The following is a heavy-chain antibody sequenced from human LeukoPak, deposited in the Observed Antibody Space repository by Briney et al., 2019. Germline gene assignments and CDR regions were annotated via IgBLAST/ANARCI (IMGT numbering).Heavy chain of an antibody. D-gene: IGHD3-22*01. V-gene: IGHV4-39*07. CDR1: GGSITNNNYY. Sequence: SVTLSLTCTVSGGSITNNNYYWDWIRQPPGKGLEWIGDLYYSGSTHYNPSLKSRVTISVDTSKNQFSLKLSSVTAADTAVYYCARDRYYYDSSGYPMGDEPFDIWGQGTMVTVSS. J-gene: IGHJ3*02. CDR2: LYYSGST. CDR3: ARDRYYYDSSGYPMGDEPFDI.